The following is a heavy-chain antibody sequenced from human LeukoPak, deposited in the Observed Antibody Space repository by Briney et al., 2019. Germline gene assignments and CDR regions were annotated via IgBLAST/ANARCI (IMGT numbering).Heavy chain of an antibody. V-gene: IGHV4-4*02. D-gene: IGHD5-12*01. CDR1: GGSISSTNW. Sequence: PSETLSLTCAVSGGSISSTNWWSWVRQPPGKGLEWIGEIYHSGSTNYNTSLKSRVTMSLHTSKNQFSLKLSSVTAADTAVYYCARQADPWRAFDIWGQGTMVTVSS. CDR3: ARQADPWRAFDI. CDR2: IYHSGST. J-gene: IGHJ3*02.